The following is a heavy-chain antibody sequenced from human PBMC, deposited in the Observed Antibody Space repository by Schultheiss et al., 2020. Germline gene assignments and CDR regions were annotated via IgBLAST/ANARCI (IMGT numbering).Heavy chain of an antibody. J-gene: IGHJ3*02. CDR3: ARVGGDYVEGAFDI. V-gene: IGHV4-59*01. D-gene: IGHD4-17*01. CDR1: GGSFSGYY. CDR2: IYYSGST. Sequence: SETLSLTCAVYGGSFSGYYWSWIRQPPGKGLEWIGYIYYSGSTNYNPSLKSRVTISVDTSKNQFSLKLSSVTAADTAVYYCARVGGDYVEGAFDIWGQGTMVTVSS.